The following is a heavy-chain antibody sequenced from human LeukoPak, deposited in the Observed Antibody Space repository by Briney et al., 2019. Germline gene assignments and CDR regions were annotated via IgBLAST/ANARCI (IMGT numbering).Heavy chain of an antibody. V-gene: IGHV3-23*01. CDR2: ISGSGGST. CDR3: AKGSYYDSSGYRWDY. J-gene: IGHJ4*02. Sequence: GGSLRLSCAASGFTFSNYAMSWVRQAPGKGLEWVSAISGSGGSTYYADSVKGRFTISRDNSKNTLYLQMNSLRAEDTAVYYCAKGSYYDSSGYRWDYWGQGTLVTVSS. D-gene: IGHD3-22*01. CDR1: GFTFSNYA.